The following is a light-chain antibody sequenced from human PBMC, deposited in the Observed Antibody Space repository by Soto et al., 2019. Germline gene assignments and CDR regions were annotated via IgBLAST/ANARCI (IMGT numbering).Light chain of an antibody. V-gene: IGLV2-14*01. CDR2: DVS. CDR3: SSYTSSITLLYV. Sequence: QSVLTQPASVSGSPGQSITISCTGTSSDVGGYNYVSWHQQHPGKAPKLMIYDVSNRPSGVSNRFSGSKSGNTASLTISGLQAEDEADYYCSSYTSSITLLYVFGTGTKLTVL. J-gene: IGLJ1*01. CDR1: SSDVGGYNY.